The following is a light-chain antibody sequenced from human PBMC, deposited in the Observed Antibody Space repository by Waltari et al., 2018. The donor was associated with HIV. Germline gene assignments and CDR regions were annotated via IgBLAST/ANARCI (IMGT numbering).Light chain of an antibody. V-gene: IGLV2-14*01. Sequence: QSALTQPASVSGSPGQSITFSCTGPSRHVGGYNYVPWYQQHPGKAPKLMIYEVSNRPSGVSNRFSGSKSGNTASLTISGLQAEDEADYYCSSYTSSSTPVFGGGTKLTVL. CDR2: EVS. CDR3: SSYTSSSTPV. CDR1: SRHVGGYNY. J-gene: IGLJ2*01.